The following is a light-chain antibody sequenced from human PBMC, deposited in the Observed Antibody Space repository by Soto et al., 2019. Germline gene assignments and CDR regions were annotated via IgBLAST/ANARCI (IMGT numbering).Light chain of an antibody. CDR1: QTISSW. CDR2: KAS. J-gene: IGKJ1*01. Sequence: DIQMTQSPSTLSGSVGDRFTITFRASQTISSWLAWYQQKPGKAPKLLIYKASTLKSGVPSRFSGSGSGTEFTLTISSLQPDDFATYYCQQYNSYSEAFGQGT. CDR3: QQYNSYSEA. V-gene: IGKV1-5*03.